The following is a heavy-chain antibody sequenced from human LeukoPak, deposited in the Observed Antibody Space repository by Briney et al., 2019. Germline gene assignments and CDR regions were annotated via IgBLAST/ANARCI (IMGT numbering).Heavy chain of an antibody. V-gene: IGHV4-39*07. Sequence: SETLSLTCTGSGDSISSSSYDWGWIRQPPGKELEWMGSIYYSGSTYYNPALTSRVTISVDTSKNQFSLKLSSVTAADTAVYYCARDYLGGNPDAFDIWGQGTMVTVSS. J-gene: IGHJ3*02. CDR2: IYYSGST. D-gene: IGHD4-23*01. CDR1: GDSISSSSYD. CDR3: ARDYLGGNPDAFDI.